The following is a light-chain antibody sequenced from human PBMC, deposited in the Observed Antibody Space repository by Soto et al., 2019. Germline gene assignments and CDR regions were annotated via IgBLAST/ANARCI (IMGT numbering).Light chain of an antibody. Sequence: ESVLTQSPGTLSLSPGKRATLSCRASQSMSSSYLAWYQQKPGQAPRLLIYGASSRATGIPDRFSGSGSGTDFTLTISRLEPEDFAVYHCQQYGSSTETFGQGTKVEIK. V-gene: IGKV3-20*01. CDR2: GAS. J-gene: IGKJ1*01. CDR3: QQYGSSTET. CDR1: QSMSSSY.